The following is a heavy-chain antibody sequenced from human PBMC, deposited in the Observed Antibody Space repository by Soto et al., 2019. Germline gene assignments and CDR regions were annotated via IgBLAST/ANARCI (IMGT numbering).Heavy chain of an antibody. CDR1: GYTFTSYG. CDR3: ARECPAYLRIDY. V-gene: IGHV1-18*01. CDR2: ISAYNGNT. J-gene: IGHJ4*02. D-gene: IGHD2-2*01. Sequence: ASVNVSCKASGYTFTSYGISWMRQAPGQGLEWMGWISAYNGNTNYAQKLQGRVTMTTDTSTSTAYMELRSLRSDDTAVYYCARECPAYLRIDYWGQGTLVTVSS.